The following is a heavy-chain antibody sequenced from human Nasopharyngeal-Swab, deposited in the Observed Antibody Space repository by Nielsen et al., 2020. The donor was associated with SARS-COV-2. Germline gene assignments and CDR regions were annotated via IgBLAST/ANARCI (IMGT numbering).Heavy chain of an antibody. V-gene: IGHV3-30*02. CDR1: GFTFSSYG. D-gene: IGHD3-16*01. CDR2: IRYDGFNQ. J-gene: IGHJ6*03. CDR3: AKDHKMDSGGGVGYMDV. Sequence: GESLKISCAASGFTFSSYGMHWVRQAPGKGLEWVAFIRYDGFNQHYADSVKGRFTISRDSFKNTLDLQLNSLRAEDTAMYYCAKDHKMDSGGGVGYMDVWGKGTTVTVSS.